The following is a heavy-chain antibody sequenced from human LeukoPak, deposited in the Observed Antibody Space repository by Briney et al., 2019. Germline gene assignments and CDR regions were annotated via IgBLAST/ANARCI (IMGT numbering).Heavy chain of an antibody. D-gene: IGHD2-21*02. CDR2: LSTYNGST. CDR1: AYTFTIYG. Sequence: EAAVTVTRKAAAYTFTIYGISLMRQPPAQGLELVGWLSTYNGSTNYSQKLQGRITRTTDTTTSTAYTEMRSLRSDDTAVYYCASGSLVVTALDYYYYMDVWGKGTTVTVSS. J-gene: IGHJ6*03. CDR3: ASGSLVVTALDYYYYMDV. V-gene: IGHV1-18*01.